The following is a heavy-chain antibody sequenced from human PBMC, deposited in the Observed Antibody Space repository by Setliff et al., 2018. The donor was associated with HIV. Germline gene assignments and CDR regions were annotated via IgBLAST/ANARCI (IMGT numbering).Heavy chain of an antibody. V-gene: IGHV1-69*13. CDR3: ARDAGYSGSAWDI. CDR1: GGTSSNYA. D-gene: IGHD5-12*01. Sequence: SVKVSCKASGGTSSNYAITWVRQAPGQGLEWMGKIMPMFGTANCAQRFQGRVTITADEVASTVYLELSSLRSEDTAIYYCARDAGYSGSAWDIWGQGTLVTVSS. J-gene: IGHJ4*02. CDR2: IMPMFGTA.